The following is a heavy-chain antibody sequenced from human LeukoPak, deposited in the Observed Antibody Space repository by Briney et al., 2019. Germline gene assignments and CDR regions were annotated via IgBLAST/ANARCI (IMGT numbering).Heavy chain of an antibody. CDR2: IYYSRST. V-gene: IGHV4-59*01. CDR3: ARGPRSDYFDY. Sequence: PSETLSLTCTVSGGSISSYYWSWIRQPPGKGLEWIGYIYYSRSTNYNPSLKSRVTISVDTSKNQFSLKLSSVTAADTAVYYCARGPRSDYFDYWGQGTLVTVSS. J-gene: IGHJ4*02. CDR1: GGSISSYY.